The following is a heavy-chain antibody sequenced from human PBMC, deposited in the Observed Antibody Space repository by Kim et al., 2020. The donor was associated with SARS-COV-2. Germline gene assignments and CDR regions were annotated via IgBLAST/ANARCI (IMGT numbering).Heavy chain of an antibody. CDR2: IYHSGST. Sequence: SETLSLTCTVSGGSISSTFYFWSWIRQPPGKGLEWIGPIYHSGSTDYHPSLKNRVTISLDTSKNDFSLRLTSVTAADTAVYYCARLTAYGSTTTDSWGQG. D-gene: IGHD3-10*01. J-gene: IGHJ4*02. CDR3: ARLTAYGSTTTDS. V-gene: IGHV4-39*01. CDR1: GGSISSTFYF.